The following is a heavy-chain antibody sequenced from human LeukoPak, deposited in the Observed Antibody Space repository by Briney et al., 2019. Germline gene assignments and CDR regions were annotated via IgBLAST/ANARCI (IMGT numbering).Heavy chain of an antibody. V-gene: IGHV3-23*01. CDR3: AKSYYDFWSGYYTSRGMDV. Sequence: GGSLRLSCAVSGFTISSYVMSWVRQAPGKGLEWVSATSGSGGSTYYADSVKGRFTISRDNSKNTLYLQMNSLRAEDTAVYYCAKSYYDFWSGYYTSRGMDVWGQGTTVTVSS. CDR2: TSGSGGST. J-gene: IGHJ6*02. CDR1: GFTISSYV. D-gene: IGHD3-3*01.